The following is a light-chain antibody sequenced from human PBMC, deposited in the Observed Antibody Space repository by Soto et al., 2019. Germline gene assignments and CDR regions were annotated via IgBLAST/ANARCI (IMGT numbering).Light chain of an antibody. CDR3: QQYNNWPWT. J-gene: IGKJ2*01. CDR2: GAS. V-gene: IGKV3-20*01. CDR1: QSVSSSY. Sequence: EIVLTQSPGTLSLSPGERATLSCRASQSVSSSYLAWYQQKPGQAPRLLIYGASSRATGIPDRFSGRGSGTDFTLTISRLEPEDFAVYYCQQYNNWPWTFGQGTKLEIK.